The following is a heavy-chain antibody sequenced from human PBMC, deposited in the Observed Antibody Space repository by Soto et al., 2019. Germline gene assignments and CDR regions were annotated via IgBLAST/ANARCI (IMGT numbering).Heavy chain of an antibody. J-gene: IGHJ5*02. V-gene: IGHV4-31*03. CDR2: IYYSGST. Sequence: QVQLQESGPGLVKPSQTLSLTCTVSGGSISSGGYYWSWIRQHPGNGLEWIGYIYYSGSTYYNPALKIRVTISVDTSRNQFSLKLGSVTAADTAVYYCAREGGIAAAGTPDWFDPWGQGTLVTVSS. CDR1: GGSISSGGYY. CDR3: AREGGIAAAGTPDWFDP. D-gene: IGHD6-13*01.